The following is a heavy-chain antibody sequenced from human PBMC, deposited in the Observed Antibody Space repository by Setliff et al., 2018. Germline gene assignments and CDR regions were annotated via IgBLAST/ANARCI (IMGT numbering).Heavy chain of an antibody. J-gene: IGHJ4*02. CDR2: IYWDDDK. Sequence: TLSLTCIVSGGSINSYYWNWIRQPPGKGLEWLALIYWDDDKRYSPSLKSRLTITKDTSKNQVVLTMTNMDPVDTATYYCAHVAYCGGDCYWDYWGQGTLVT. CDR3: AHVAYCGGDCYWDY. V-gene: IGHV2-5*08. D-gene: IGHD2-21*02. CDR1: GGSINSYY.